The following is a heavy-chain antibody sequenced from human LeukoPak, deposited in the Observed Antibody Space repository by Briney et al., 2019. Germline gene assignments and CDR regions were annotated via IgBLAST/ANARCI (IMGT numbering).Heavy chain of an antibody. V-gene: IGHV3-23*01. CDR1: GFTFSNYA. J-gene: IGHJ4*02. CDR3: AKEPDAYGAGSFDF. CDR2: TSGSGGGT. Sequence: GGSLRLSCAVSGFTFSNYAMSWVRQAPGKGLQWVSSTSGSGGGTYYADSVKGRFTISRDNSQDTLYLHMNSLRVEDTAVYYCAKEPDAYGAGSFDFWGQGTLVTVSS. D-gene: IGHD3-10*01.